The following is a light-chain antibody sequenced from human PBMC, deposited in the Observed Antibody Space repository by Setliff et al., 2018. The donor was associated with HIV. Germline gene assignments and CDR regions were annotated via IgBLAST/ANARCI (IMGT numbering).Light chain of an antibody. J-gene: IGLJ1*01. V-gene: IGLV2-23*01. CDR2: QAT. Sequence: QSVLTQPASVSGSPGQSITISCTGTSSDIGRYNLVSWYQQYPGKAPKLMIYQATKRPSGVSNRFSGSKSGNTASLTISGLQAEDEADYYCCSNTGSNTYVFGSGTKATV. CDR3: CSNTGSNTYV. CDR1: SSDIGRYNL.